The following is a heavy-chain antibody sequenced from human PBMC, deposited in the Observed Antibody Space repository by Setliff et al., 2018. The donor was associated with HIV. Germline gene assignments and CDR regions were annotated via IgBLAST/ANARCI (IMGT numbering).Heavy chain of an antibody. D-gene: IGHD3-9*01. J-gene: IGHJ4*02. CDR3: TTESVFLDYFFDY. V-gene: IGHV3-15*05. Sequence: PGGSLRLSCAVSGLTSSNLWMMWVRQGPGKGPEWVGRIKSKYHGGTADYAASVKGRFTISRDDSKNTLYLQMSSLKTEDTAVYYCTTESVFLDYFFDYWGQGTLVTVPQ. CDR1: GLTSSNLW. CDR2: IKSKYHGGTA.